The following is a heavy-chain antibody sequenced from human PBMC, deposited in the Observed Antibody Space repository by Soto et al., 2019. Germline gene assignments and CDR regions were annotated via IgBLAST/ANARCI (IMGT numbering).Heavy chain of an antibody. CDR1: GGSIGSYY. V-gene: IGHV4-59*01. Sequence: SETLSLTCTVSGGSIGSYYWSWIRQPPGKGLEWIGYIYYSGSTNYNPSLKSRVTISVDTSKNQFSLKLSSVTAADTAVYYCARENYNPYFDYWGQGTLVTVSS. D-gene: IGHD3-10*01. CDR3: ARENYNPYFDY. J-gene: IGHJ4*02. CDR2: IYYSGST.